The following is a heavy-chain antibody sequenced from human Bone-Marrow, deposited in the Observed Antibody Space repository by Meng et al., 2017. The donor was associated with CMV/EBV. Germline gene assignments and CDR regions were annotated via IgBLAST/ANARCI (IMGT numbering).Heavy chain of an antibody. CDR3: GVTTVGYYYYGMDV. CDR2: ISSSSSTI. J-gene: IGHJ6*02. D-gene: IGHD4-11*01. Sequence: GGSLRLSCAASGFTFSSYSMNWVRQAPGKGLEWVSYISSSSSTIYYADSAKGRFTISRDNAKNSLYLQMNSLRAEDTAVYFCGVTTVGYYYYGMDVWGQGTTVTVSS. CDR1: GFTFSSYS. V-gene: IGHV3-48*04.